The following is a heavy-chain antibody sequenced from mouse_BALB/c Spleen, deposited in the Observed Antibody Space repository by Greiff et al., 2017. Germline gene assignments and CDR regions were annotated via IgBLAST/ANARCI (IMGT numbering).Heavy chain of an antibody. CDR1: GFTFSSYA. CDR2: ISSGGSYT. CDR3: AREEYGNYVPFAY. J-gene: IGHJ3*01. V-gene: IGHV5-9-4*01. Sequence: EVHLVESGGGLVKPGGSLKLSCAASGFTFSSYAMSWVRQSPEKRLEWVAEISSGGSYTYYPDTVTGRFTISRDNAKNTLYLEMSSLRSEDTAMYYCAREEYGNYVPFAYWGQGTLVTVSA. D-gene: IGHD2-10*02.